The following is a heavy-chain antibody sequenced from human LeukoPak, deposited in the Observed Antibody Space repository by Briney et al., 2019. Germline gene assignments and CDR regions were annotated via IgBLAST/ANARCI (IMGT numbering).Heavy chain of an antibody. Sequence: SETLSLTCTVSGGSISSYYWSWIRQPPGKGLEWIGYIYYSGSTNYNPSLKSRVTISVDRSKNQFSLKLSSVTAADTAVYYCARLGSSSWYYFDYWGQGTLVTVSS. CDR3: ARLGSSSWYYFDY. D-gene: IGHD6-13*01. J-gene: IGHJ4*02. CDR1: GGSISSYY. CDR2: IYYSGST. V-gene: IGHV4-59*12.